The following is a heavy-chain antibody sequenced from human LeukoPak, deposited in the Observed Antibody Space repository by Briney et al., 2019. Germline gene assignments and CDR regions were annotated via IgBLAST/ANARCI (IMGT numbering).Heavy chain of an antibody. CDR1: GYTFTGYY. D-gene: IGHD5-12*01. Sequence: ASVKVSCKASGYTFTGYYMHWVRQAPGQGLEWMGWINPNSGGTNYAQKFQGRVTMIRDTSISTAYMELSSLRSEDTAVYYCARGFDSGYAVDAFDIWGQGTMVTVSS. CDR2: INPNSGGT. J-gene: IGHJ3*02. CDR3: ARGFDSGYAVDAFDI. V-gene: IGHV1-2*02.